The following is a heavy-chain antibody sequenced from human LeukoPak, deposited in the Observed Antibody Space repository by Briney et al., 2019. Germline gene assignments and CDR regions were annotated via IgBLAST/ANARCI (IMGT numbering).Heavy chain of an antibody. CDR2: IYSDGST. CDR1: GFSVSSNY. J-gene: IGHJ5*02. V-gene: IGHV3-66*04. Sequence: GGSLRLSCAVSGFSVSSNYMNWVRQAPGKGLEWVSVIYSDGSTYYVDSVKGRFTISRDNSKNTVYLQMNSLRAEDTAVYYCARRLFDRGVHLAAIDPWGQGTLVTVSS. D-gene: IGHD3-9*01. CDR3: ARRLFDRGVHLAAIDP.